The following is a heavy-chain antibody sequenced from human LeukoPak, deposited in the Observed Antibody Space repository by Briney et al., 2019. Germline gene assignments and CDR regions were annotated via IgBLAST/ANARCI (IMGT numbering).Heavy chain of an antibody. V-gene: IGHV3-30*18. CDR1: GFTFTSYG. J-gene: IGHJ4*02. CDR2: ISYDGSNK. Sequence: PGGSLRLSCAASGFTFTSYGMHWVRQAPGKGLEWVAVISYDGSNKNSADSVKGRFTISRDNSKNTLYLQMNSLRAEDTAVYYCAKDQGGPGVRGVDYWGQGTLVTVSS. D-gene: IGHD3-10*01. CDR3: AKDQGGPGVRGVDY.